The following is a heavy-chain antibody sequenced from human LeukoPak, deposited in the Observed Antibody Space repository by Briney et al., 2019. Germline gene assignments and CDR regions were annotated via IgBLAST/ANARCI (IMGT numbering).Heavy chain of an antibody. J-gene: IGHJ3*02. V-gene: IGHV1-18*01. CDR2: ISTFTGNT. Sequence: ASVKVSCKASDYTFYSHGVTWVRQAPGQGLEWMGWISTFTGNTNYAQKFQDRVTMTTDTSTSTAYMELRSLRSDDTAMYYCARGVWGDAFDIWGQGTTVTVSS. D-gene: IGHD7-27*01. CDR3: ARGVWGDAFDI. CDR1: DYTFYSHG.